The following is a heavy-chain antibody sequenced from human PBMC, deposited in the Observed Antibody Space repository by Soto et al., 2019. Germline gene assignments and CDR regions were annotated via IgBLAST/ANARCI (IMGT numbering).Heavy chain of an antibody. CDR1: RYKFTSYW. CDR3: ATSITGTTDFDY. D-gene: IGHD1-7*01. CDR2: IYPGDSDT. J-gene: IGHJ4*02. Sequence: PSQAVKLSCKGSRYKFTSYWIGCVRQMPGKGLEWMGIIYPGDSDTRYIPSFQGQVTISADKSISTAYLQWSSLKASDTAMYYCATSITGTTDFDYWGQGILVT. V-gene: IGHV5-51*01.